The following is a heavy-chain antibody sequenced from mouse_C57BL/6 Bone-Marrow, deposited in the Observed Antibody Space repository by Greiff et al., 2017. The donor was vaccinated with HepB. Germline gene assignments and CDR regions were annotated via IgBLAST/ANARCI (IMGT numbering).Heavy chain of an antibody. CDR3: SRNWGTADGGAMDY. CDR2: IFPGSGST. V-gene: IGHV1-75*01. D-gene: IGHD1-2*01. J-gene: IGHJ4*01. CDR1: GYTFTDYY. Sequence: VQLQQSGPELVKPGASVKISCKASGYTFTDYYINWVKQRPGQGLEWIGWIFPGSGSTYYNEKFKGKATLTVDKSSSTAYMLLSRLTSEDSAVYFCSRNWGTADGGAMDYWGQGTSVTVSS.